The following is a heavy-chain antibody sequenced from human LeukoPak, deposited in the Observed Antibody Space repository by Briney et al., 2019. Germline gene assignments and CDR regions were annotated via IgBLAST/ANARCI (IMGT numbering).Heavy chain of an antibody. CDR3: ARGYSSGWGGYFYYGMDV. CDR1: GGSISSYY. J-gene: IGHJ6*02. Sequence: SETLSLTCTVSGGSISSYYWSWIRQPPGKGLEWIGYIYYSGSTNYNPSLKSRVIISVDTSKNQFSLKLSSVTAADTAVYYCARGYSSGWGGYFYYGMDVWGQGTTVTVSS. CDR2: IYYSGST. V-gene: IGHV4-59*12. D-gene: IGHD6-19*01.